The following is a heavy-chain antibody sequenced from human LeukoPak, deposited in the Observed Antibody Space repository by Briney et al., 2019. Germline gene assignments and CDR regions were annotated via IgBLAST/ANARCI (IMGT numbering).Heavy chain of an antibody. CDR1: GFTFSSYA. D-gene: IGHD6-13*01. CDR3: AKGRYSSSWYEG. J-gene: IGHJ4*02. Sequence: PGGSLRLSCAASGFTFSSYAMSWVRQAPGKGLEWVSAISGSGGSTYCADSVKGRFTISRDNSKNTLYLQMNSLRAEDTAVYYCAKGRYSSSWYEGWGQGTLVTVSS. V-gene: IGHV3-23*01. CDR2: ISGSGGST.